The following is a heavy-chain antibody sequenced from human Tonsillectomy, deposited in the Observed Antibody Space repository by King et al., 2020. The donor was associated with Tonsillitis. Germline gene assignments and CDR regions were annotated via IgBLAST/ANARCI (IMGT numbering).Heavy chain of an antibody. CDR2: ISYDGSNK. D-gene: IGHD5-24*01. CDR1: EFTLSTYA. J-gene: IGHJ4*02. Sequence: VQLVESGGGVVQPRRSLRLSCAASEFTLSTYAMHWVRQAPGKGLEWVAVISYDGSNKYYADSVKGRFTISRDSSKNTLYLQMNSLRAEDTAVYYCARGPFRDGYNLGYWGQGTLVTVSS. CDR3: ARGPFRDGYNLGY. V-gene: IGHV3-30-3*01.